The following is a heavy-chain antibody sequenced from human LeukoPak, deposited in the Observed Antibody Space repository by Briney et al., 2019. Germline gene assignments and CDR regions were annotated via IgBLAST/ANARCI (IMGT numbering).Heavy chain of an antibody. V-gene: IGHV1-69*04. J-gene: IGHJ4*02. Sequence: GASVKVSCKASGGTFSSYAISWVRQAPGQGLEWMGRIIPILGIANYTQKFQGRVTITADKSTSTAYMELSSLRSEDTAVYYCARGPPRIAAALSFDYWGQGTLVTVSS. CDR2: IIPILGIA. CDR3: ARGPPRIAAALSFDY. D-gene: IGHD6-13*01. CDR1: GGTFSSYA.